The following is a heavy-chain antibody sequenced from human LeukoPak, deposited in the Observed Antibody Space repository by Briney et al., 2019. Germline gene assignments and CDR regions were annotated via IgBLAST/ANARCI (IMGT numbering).Heavy chain of an antibody. J-gene: IGHJ4*02. CDR3: AKGLYDFWSGYQYYFDY. CDR1: GFTFSSYT. V-gene: IGHV3-23*01. D-gene: IGHD3-3*01. CDR2: IGTSASST. Sequence: GGSLRLSCATSGFTFSSYTMTWVRQAPGKGLEYVSGIGTSASSTTYADSVKGRFTISRDNSKNTLYLQMNSLRAEDTAVYYCAKGLYDFWSGYQYYFDYWAREPWSPSPQ.